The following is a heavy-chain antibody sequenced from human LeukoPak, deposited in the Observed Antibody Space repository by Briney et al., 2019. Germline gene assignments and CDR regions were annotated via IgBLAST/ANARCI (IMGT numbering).Heavy chain of an antibody. Sequence: PGGCLRLSCAASGFTFSIYAMSWVRPAPGKGLGWVSAISGSGGSTYYADSVKGRFTISRDNSKNTLYLQMNSMKAEDTDAYNCAKGHVRYGDFDYWGQGTLVTVSS. CDR3: AKGHVRYGDFDY. V-gene: IGHV3-23*01. J-gene: IGHJ4*02. CDR2: ISGSGGST. CDR1: GFTFSIYA. D-gene: IGHD4-17*01.